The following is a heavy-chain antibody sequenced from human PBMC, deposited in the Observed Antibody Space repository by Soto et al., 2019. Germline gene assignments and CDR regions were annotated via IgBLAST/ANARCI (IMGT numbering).Heavy chain of an antibody. J-gene: IGHJ3*02. D-gene: IGHD6-25*01. CDR2: IWYDGSNK. V-gene: IGHV3-33*01. CDR1: GFPFSSYG. CDR3: ARDGRRRQPGAFDI. Sequence: PGGSLRLSCAASGFPFSSYGMHWVRQAPGKGLEWVAVIWYDGSNKYYADSVKGRFTISRDNSKNTLYLQMNSLRAEDTAVYYCARDGRRRQPGAFDIWGQGTMVTVSS.